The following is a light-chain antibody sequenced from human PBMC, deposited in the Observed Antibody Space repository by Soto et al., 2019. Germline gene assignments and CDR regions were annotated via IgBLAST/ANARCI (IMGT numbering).Light chain of an antibody. CDR2: EGS. CDR1: SSDIGSYRF. CDR3: CSYAGSSTMV. Sequence: QSALTQPASVSGSPGQSITISCTGTSSDIGSYRFVSWYQQYPGKAPKVMIYEGSKRPSGVSNRFSGSKSGNTASLTISGLQAEDEANYYCCSYAGSSTMVFGGGTKLTVL. J-gene: IGLJ3*02. V-gene: IGLV2-23*01.